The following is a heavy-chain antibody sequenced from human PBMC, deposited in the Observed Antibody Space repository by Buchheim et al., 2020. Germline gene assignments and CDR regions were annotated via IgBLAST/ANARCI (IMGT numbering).Heavy chain of an antibody. CDR1: GFSFSSYA. J-gene: IGHJ5*02. CDR2: IWYVGTSK. V-gene: IGHV3-33*01. D-gene: IGHD2-2*01. CDR3: ASQTNSRVSGSRTNNWFDA. Sequence: QVQLVESGGGVVQPGRSLRLSCAASGFSFSSYAMHWVRQAPGKGLEWVAAIWYVGTSKYYGDSVKGRFTISRDNSRKTLDLQMNSLRGEDTAVYYCASQTNSRVSGSRTNNWFDAWGQGTL.